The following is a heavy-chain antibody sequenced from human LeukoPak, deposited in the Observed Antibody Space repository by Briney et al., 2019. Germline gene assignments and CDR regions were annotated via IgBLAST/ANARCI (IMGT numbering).Heavy chain of an antibody. CDR2: IYYSGST. CDR1: GGSISSYY. D-gene: IGHD4-17*01. Sequence: KPSETLSLTCTVSGGSISSYYWSWIRQPAGKGLEWIGYIYYSGSTNYNPSLKSRVTISVDTSKNQFSLKLSSVTAADTAVYYCARTTDYGDYWDAFDIWGQGTMVTVSS. V-gene: IGHV4-59*01. J-gene: IGHJ3*02. CDR3: ARTTDYGDYWDAFDI.